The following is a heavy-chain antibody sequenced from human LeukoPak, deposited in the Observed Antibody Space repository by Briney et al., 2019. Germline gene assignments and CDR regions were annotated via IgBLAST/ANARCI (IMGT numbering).Heavy chain of an antibody. CDR1: GFTFSSYA. D-gene: IGHD1-1*01. V-gene: IGHV3-30*01. Sequence: GGSLRLSCAASGFTFSSYAMHWVRQAPGKGLEWVAVISYDGSNKYYADSVKGRFTISRDNAKNCLYLQMNSLTVEDTALYYCTRVTSWRTGFDYWGQGTLVTVSS. CDR2: ISYDGSNK. J-gene: IGHJ4*02. CDR3: TRVTSWRTGFDY.